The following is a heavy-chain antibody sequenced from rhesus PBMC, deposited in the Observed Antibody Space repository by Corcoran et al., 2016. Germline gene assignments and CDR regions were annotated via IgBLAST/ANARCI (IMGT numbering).Heavy chain of an antibody. CDR2: IGGDTGST. V-gene: IGHV4-127*01. D-gene: IGHD2-2*01. Sequence: QVQLQESGPGLAKPSETLSLTCAVSGYSIRSGYAWTWVRQPPGTRLEWIGFIGGDTGSTYYNPSLKSRVTISKDTSTNQFSLKLSSVTAADTAVYYCASLYYALDYWGQGVLVTVSS. CDR1: GYSIRSGYA. CDR3: ASLYYALDY. J-gene: IGHJ4*01.